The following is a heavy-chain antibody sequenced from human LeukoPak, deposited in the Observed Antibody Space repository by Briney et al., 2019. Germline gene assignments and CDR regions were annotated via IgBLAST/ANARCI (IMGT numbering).Heavy chain of an antibody. D-gene: IGHD6-13*01. CDR3: AKEEKGSSFDY. V-gene: IGHV3-11*01. Sequence: PGVSLRLSCVASGFNFSDYYMNWIRQSPGKGLEWISYMSSRSGIIYYGGSVKGRFTISRDNAKNSLYLQMNSLRPDDTAVYYCAKEEKGSSFDYWGQGTLVTVSS. J-gene: IGHJ4*02. CDR2: MSSRSGII. CDR1: GFNFSDYY.